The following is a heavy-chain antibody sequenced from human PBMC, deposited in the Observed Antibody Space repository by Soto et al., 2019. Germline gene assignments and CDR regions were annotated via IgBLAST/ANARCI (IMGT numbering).Heavy chain of an antibody. CDR3: ATLTLEHSSRWYGWFDP. CDR2: ISACNGNT. V-gene: IGHV1-18*01. Sequence: QVQLVQSGAEVKKPGASVKVSCKASGYTFTSYGISWVRQAPGQGLEWMGWISACNGNTNYAQKLQGRVTMTTDTSASTAYRELRSLRCAGTAVYYCATLTLEHSSRWYGWFDPWGQGTLVTVSS. CDR1: GYTFTSYG. J-gene: IGHJ5*02. D-gene: IGHD6-13*01.